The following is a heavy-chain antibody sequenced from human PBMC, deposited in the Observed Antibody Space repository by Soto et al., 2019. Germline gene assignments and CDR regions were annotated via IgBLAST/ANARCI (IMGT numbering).Heavy chain of an antibody. J-gene: IGHJ4*02. CDR3: ARHSPVEYSSSYYFDY. D-gene: IGHD6-6*01. CDR2: IYYSGST. CDR1: GGSISSYY. V-gene: IGHV4-59*08. Sequence: SETLSLTCTVSGGSISSYYWSWIRQPPGKGLEWIGYIYYSGSTNYNPSLKSRVTISVDTSKNQFSLKLSSVTAADTAVYYCARHSPVEYSSSYYFDYWGQGTLVTVSS.